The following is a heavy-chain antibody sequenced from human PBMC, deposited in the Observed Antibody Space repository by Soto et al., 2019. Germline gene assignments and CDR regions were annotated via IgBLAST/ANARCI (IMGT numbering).Heavy chain of an antibody. CDR2: IGTTSTYI. CDR3: ARVMCGDCSSYYYYSMDV. CDR1: GFTFGTFT. D-gene: IGHD2-21*02. J-gene: IGHJ6*02. Sequence: PGGSLRLSCAASGFTFGTFTMSWVRQAPGKGLEWVSSIGTTSTYIYYADSVRGRFTISRDNAKNSLYLQMNSLRAEDTAVYLCARVMCGDCSSYYYYSMDVWGQGTTVTVSS. V-gene: IGHV3-21*01.